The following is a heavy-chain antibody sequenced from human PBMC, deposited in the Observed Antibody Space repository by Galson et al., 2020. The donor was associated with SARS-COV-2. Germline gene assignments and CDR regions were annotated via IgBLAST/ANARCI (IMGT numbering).Heavy chain of an antibody. CDR2: IYYRGST. CDR1: GDSLNSGSYY. D-gene: IGHD3-16*01. CDR3: ARDHYDYCWWRDHALDI. V-gene: IGHV4-61*01. J-gene: IGHJ3*02. Sequence: SETLSLTCTVYGDSLNSGSYYWTWIRQPPGKGLEWIGCIYYRGSTSYDPSLKSRLTISLDMSKNQFSLKLSSVTAADTAVYYCARDHYDYCWWRDHALDIWGQGTMVTVSS.